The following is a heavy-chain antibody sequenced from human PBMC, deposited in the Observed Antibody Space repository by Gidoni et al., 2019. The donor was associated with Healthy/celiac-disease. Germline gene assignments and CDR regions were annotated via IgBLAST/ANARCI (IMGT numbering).Heavy chain of an antibody. D-gene: IGHD3-3*01. CDR1: GYTVTSDD. CDR3: ARGVDFWSGYYINWFDP. V-gene: IGHV1-8*01. J-gene: IGHJ5*02. Sequence: QVQLVRSGAEVKTPGAAGKVYCTASGYTVTSDDINWVRQATGQGLEWMGWMNTNSGNTGYAQQFQGLVTMTRHTSISTAYMELSSLRSEDTAVYYCARGVDFWSGYYINWFDPWGQGTLVTFSS. CDR2: MNTNSGNT.